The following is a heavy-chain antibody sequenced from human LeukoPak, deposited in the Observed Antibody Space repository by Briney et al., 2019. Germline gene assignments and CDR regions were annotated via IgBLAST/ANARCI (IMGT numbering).Heavy chain of an antibody. D-gene: IGHD6-6*01. V-gene: IGHV3-74*01. CDR3: ARSPSIAENDY. CDR2: INGDGSST. Sequence: GGSLRLSCAASGFTFSSYWMHWVRQAPGKGLVWVSRINGDGSSTSYADSVKGRFTISRDNAKNTLYLQMNSLRAEDTAVYYCARSPSIAENDYWGQGTLVTVSS. CDR1: GFTFSSYW. J-gene: IGHJ4*02.